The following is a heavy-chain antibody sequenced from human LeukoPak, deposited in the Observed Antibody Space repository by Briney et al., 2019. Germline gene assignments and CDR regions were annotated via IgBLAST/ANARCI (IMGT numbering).Heavy chain of an antibody. D-gene: IGHD5-18*01. J-gene: IGHJ4*02. CDR1: GFTFSSYA. V-gene: IGHV3-23*01. CDR2: ISGSDGST. CDR3: ARGSLWLSR. Sequence: GGSLRLSCAASGFTFSSYAMSWVRQAPGKGLEWVSGISGSDGSTNYADSVKGRFTISRENSKNTLYLQMNSLRAEDTAVYYCARGSLWLSRWGQGTLVTVSS.